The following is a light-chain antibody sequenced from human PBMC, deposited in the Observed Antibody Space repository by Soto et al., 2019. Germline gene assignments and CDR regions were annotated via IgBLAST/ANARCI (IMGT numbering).Light chain of an antibody. CDR1: SSDVGGYNY. Sequence: QSALTQPASVSESPGQSITISCTGTSSDVGGYNYVSWYQQHPGKAPKLMIHDVSNRPSGVSNRFSGSKSGNTASLTISGLQAEDEADYYCSSYTSSSTLYVFGTGTKLTVL. J-gene: IGLJ1*01. CDR2: DVS. CDR3: SSYTSSSTLYV. V-gene: IGLV2-14*01.